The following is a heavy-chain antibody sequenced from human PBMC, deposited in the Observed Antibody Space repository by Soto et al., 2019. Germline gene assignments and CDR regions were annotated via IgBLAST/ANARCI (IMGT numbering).Heavy chain of an antibody. V-gene: IGHV3-33*01. CDR1: GFTFSSYG. D-gene: IGHD2-15*01. CDR3: ASEYCSGGRCYYYGMDV. Sequence: PGGSLRLSCAASGFTFSSYGMHWVRQAPGKGLEWVAVIWYDGSNKYYADSVKGRFTISRDNSKNTLYLQMNSLRAEDTAVYYCASEYCSGGRCYYYGMDVWGQGTTVTVSS. J-gene: IGHJ6*02. CDR2: IWYDGSNK.